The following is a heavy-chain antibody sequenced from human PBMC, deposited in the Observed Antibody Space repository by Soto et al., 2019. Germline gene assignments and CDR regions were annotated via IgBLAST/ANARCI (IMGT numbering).Heavy chain of an antibody. CDR3: ARDFPARGLERRNVRWFDP. CDR1: GFTFSDYY. Sequence: PGGSLRLSCAASGFTFSDYYMSWIRRAPGKGLEWVSYISSSDSIIYYSDSVKGRFIISRDNAKNSLYLQMNSLRAEDTAVYYCARDFPARGLERRNVRWFDPWGQGTLVTVSS. J-gene: IGHJ5*02. CDR2: ISSSDSII. D-gene: IGHD1-1*01. V-gene: IGHV3-11*01.